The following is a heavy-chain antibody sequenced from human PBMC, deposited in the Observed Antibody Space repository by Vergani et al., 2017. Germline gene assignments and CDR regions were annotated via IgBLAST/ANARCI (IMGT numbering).Heavy chain of an antibody. J-gene: IGHJ4*02. D-gene: IGHD2-21*02. CDR1: GFTFSDYY. CDR2: IRSKAYGGTI. V-gene: IGHV3-49*04. Sequence: VQLVESGGGLVKSGGSLRLSCAASGFTFSDYYMSWVRQAPGKGLEWVGFIRSKAYGGTIEYAASVKGRFTISRDDSKSIAYLQMNSLKTEDTAVYYCTRIFGAYCGGDCYSAYWGQGTLVTVSS. CDR3: TRIFGAYCGGDCYSAY.